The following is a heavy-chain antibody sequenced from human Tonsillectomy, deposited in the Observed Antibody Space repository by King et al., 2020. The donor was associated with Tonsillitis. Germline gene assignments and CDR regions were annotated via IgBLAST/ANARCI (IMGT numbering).Heavy chain of an antibody. D-gene: IGHD2-2*01. V-gene: IGHV3-21*06. CDR2: ISRSSSYI. CDR3: ARDPYCSSTTCYPFNYMDV. Sequence: VQLVESGGGLVKPGGSLRLSCATSGFTFSTYTMNWVRQAPGKGLEWVSSISRSSSYIYYADSVKGRFTISRDNAKNSVYLQMNSLRAEDTAAYYCARDPYCSSTTCYPFNYMDVWGKGTTVTVSS. CDR1: GFTFSTYT. J-gene: IGHJ6*03.